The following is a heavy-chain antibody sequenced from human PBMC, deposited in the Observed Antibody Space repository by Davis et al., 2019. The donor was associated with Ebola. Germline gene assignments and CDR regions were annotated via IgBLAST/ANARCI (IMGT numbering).Heavy chain of an antibody. CDR3: ARVAARPIGMDV. J-gene: IGHJ6*04. CDR1: GGSISSSNW. D-gene: IGHD6-6*01. Sequence: MPGGSLRLSCAVSGGSISSSNWWSWVRQPPGKGLEWIGEIYHSGSTNYNPSLKSRVTISADTSKNQFSLKLSSVTAADTAVYYCARVAARPIGMDVWGKGTTVTVSS. CDR2: IYHSGST. V-gene: IGHV4-4*02.